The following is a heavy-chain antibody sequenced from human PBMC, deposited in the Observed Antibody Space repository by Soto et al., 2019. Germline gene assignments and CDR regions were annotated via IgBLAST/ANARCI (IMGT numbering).Heavy chain of an antibody. CDR3: TRGINYYDSGDDAFDI. Sequence: QVQLVQSGAEVKKPGASVKVSCKASGYTFTSYDINWVRQATEQGLEWMGWMNPNSGNTGYAQKFQGRVTMTRNTSISTAYVELSSLRSEDTAVYYCTRGINYYDSGDDAFDIWGQGTMVTVSS. CDR2: MNPNSGNT. D-gene: IGHD3-10*01. V-gene: IGHV1-8*01. J-gene: IGHJ3*02. CDR1: GYTFTSYD.